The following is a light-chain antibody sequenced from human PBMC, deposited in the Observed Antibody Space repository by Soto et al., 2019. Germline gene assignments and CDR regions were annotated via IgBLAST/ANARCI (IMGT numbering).Light chain of an antibody. CDR2: DKN. Sequence: QSVLTQPPAVSAAPGQKVIISCSGSSSNVGSNYVSWYQQIPGKAPKLLIYDKNERPSGISDRFSASKSGTLATLGITGLQTGEEADYYCGAWDHSLNVGVFGGGTKLTVL. V-gene: IGLV1-51*01. J-gene: IGLJ3*02. CDR3: GAWDHSLNVGV. CDR1: SSNVGSNY.